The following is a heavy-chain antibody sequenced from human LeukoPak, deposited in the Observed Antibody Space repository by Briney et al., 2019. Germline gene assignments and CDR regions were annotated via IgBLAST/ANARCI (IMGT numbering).Heavy chain of an antibody. CDR2: ISSSGSTI. CDR3: ARGQAASFDY. CDR1: GFTFSSYE. D-gene: IGHD2-15*01. Sequence: GGSLRLSCAASGFTFSSYEMNWVRQAPGKGLEWVSYISSSGSTIYYADSVKGRFTISRDNAKNSLYLQMNSLRAEDAAVYYCARGQAASFDYWGQGTLVTVSS. V-gene: IGHV3-48*03. J-gene: IGHJ4*02.